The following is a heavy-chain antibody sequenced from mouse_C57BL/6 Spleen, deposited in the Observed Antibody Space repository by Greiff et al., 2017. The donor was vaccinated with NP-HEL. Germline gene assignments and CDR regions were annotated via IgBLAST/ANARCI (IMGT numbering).Heavy chain of an antibody. CDR1: GYTFTSYW. CDR3: ALRYYYGSSPWFAY. V-gene: IGHV1-64*01. D-gene: IGHD1-1*01. J-gene: IGHJ3*01. Sequence: QVQLQQSGAELVKPGASVKLSCKASGYTFTSYWMHWVKQRPGQGLEWIGMIHPNSGSTNYNEKFKSKATLTVDKSSSTAYMQLSSLTSEDSAVYYCALRYYYGSSPWFAYWGQGTLVTVSA. CDR2: IHPNSGST.